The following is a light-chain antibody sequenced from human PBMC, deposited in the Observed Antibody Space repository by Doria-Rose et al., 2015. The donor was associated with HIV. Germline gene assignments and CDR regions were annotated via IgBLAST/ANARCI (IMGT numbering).Light chain of an antibody. J-gene: IGKJ1*01. CDR2: DGS. CDR3: HQYGTSWT. V-gene: IGKV3-20*01. Sequence: TQSPDTLSLSPGERATLSCRASQSFSSTYLAWYQQKPGQAPSLLIYDGSTSATGIPDRFSASGSGTDFTLTINRLEPEDFALYYCHQYGTSWTFGQGTKVE. CDR1: QSFSSTY.